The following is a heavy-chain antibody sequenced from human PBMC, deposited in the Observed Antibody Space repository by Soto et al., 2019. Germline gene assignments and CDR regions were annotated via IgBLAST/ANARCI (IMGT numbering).Heavy chain of an antibody. CDR1: GFTFSSYA. D-gene: IGHD3-10*01. CDR3: ARRYGSYIDY. V-gene: IGHV3-30-3*01. CDR2: ISYDGSNK. Sequence: QVQLVESGGGVVQPGRSLRLSCAASGFTFSSYAMHWVRQAPGKGLEWVAVISYDGSNKYYADSVKGRFTISRDNCKNTLYLQMNSLRAEDTAVYYCARRYGSYIDYWGQGTLVTVSS. J-gene: IGHJ4*02.